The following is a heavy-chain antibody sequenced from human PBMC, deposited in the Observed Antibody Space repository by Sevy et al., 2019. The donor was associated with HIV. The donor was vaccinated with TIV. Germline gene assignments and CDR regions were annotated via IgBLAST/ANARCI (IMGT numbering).Heavy chain of an antibody. J-gene: IGHJ6*02. D-gene: IGHD2-15*01. CDR1: GFTFNTYA. Sequence: GGSLRLSCAASGFTFNTYAMNWVRQAPGRGLEWVSSIGGSGRSTYYADSVEGRFTIARDNPKNTLYMQMNSRRVDDTAVYYCAKGYCNGGSCPRDYYYYGMDVWGQGTTVTVSS. V-gene: IGHV3-23*01. CDR2: IGGSGRST. CDR3: AKGYCNGGSCPRDYYYYGMDV.